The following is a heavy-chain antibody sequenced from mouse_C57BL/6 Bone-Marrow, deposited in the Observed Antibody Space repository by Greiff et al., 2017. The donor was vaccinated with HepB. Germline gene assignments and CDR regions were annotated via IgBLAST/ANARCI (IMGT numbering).Heavy chain of an antibody. Sequence: QVQLQQPGAELVKPGASVKMSCKASGYTFTSYWITWVKQRPGQGLEWIGDIYPGSGSTNYNEKFKSKATLTVDTSSSPAYMQLSSLTSEDSAVYYCARPYYYGSSLPYAMDYWGQGTSVTVSS. CDR2: IYPGSGST. CDR1: GYTFTSYW. V-gene: IGHV1-55*01. D-gene: IGHD1-1*01. J-gene: IGHJ4*01. CDR3: ARPYYYGSSLPYAMDY.